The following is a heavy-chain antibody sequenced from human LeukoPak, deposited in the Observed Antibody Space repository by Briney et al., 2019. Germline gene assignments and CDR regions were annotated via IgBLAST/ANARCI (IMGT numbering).Heavy chain of an antibody. J-gene: IGHJ4*02. Sequence: SETLSLTCTVSGGSISSYYWSWIRQPPGKGLEWIGYIYYSGSTNYNPSLKSRVTVSLDTSKSQFSLKPTSVTAADTAVYYCARRGAGGPFDYWGQGTLVTVSS. CDR2: IYYSGST. CDR3: ARRGAGGPFDY. D-gene: IGHD6-19*01. CDR1: GGSISSYY. V-gene: IGHV4-59*01.